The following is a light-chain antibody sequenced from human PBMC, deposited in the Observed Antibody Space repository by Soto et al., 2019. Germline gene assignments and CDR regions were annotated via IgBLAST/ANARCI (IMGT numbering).Light chain of an antibody. Sequence: DIQMTQSPSSLSASVGDRVTISCRASQSISTYLNWYQQKPGTAPRLLIYRASSVKSGVPPRFSGSGSGRDFTLTISSLRPEDSATYFCQHHFGSPPWTFGQGTKVEVK. J-gene: IGKJ1*01. CDR1: QSISTY. CDR3: QHHFGSPPWT. CDR2: RAS. V-gene: IGKV1-39*01.